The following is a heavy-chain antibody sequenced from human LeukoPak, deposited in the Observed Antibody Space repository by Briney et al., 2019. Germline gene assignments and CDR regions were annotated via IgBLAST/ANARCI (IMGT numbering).Heavy chain of an antibody. V-gene: IGHV4-39*07. CDR3: ARDRLQYKNWFDP. J-gene: IGHJ5*02. Sequence: SETLSLTCTVSGGSISSSSYYWGWIRQPPGKGLEWIGSIYYSGSTYYNPSLKSRVTISVDTSKNQFSLKLSSVTAADTAVYYCARDRLQYKNWFDPWGQGTLVTVSS. CDR2: IYYSGST. D-gene: IGHD4-11*01. CDR1: GGSISSSSYY.